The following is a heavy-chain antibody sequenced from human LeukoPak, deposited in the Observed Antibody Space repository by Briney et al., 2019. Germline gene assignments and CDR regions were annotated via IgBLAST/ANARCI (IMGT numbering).Heavy chain of an antibody. CDR1: GFTFSSYA. D-gene: IGHD6-6*01. Sequence: PGESLRLSCAASGFTFSSYAMSWVRQAPGKGLEWVSAISGSGGSTYYADSVKGRFTISRDNSKNTLYLQMNSLRAEDTAVYYCARDRSIAARQAWWFDPWGQGTLVTVSS. CDR3: ARDRSIAARQAWWFDP. V-gene: IGHV3-23*01. J-gene: IGHJ5*02. CDR2: ISGSGGST.